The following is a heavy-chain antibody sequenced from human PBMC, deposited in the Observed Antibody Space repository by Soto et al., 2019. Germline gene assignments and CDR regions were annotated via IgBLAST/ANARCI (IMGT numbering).Heavy chain of an antibody. J-gene: IGHJ5*02. CDR1: GYTFTKYA. CDR3: ARGEGYCSGGRCYSWFDP. Sequence: QVQLVQSGAEVKKPGASVKVSCKASGYTFTKYAIHWVRQAPGQRLEWMGWINAGNGNTKYSQKFQGRVTITRDTSVSTAYIELSSLRSEDTAVYYCARGEGYCSGGRCYSWFDPWGQGTLVTVSS. D-gene: IGHD2-15*01. V-gene: IGHV1-3*01. CDR2: INAGNGNT.